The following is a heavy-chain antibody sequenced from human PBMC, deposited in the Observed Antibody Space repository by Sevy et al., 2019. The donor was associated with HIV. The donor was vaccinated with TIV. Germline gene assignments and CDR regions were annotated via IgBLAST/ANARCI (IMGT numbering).Heavy chain of an antibody. CDR2: IQYDGSNK. CDR3: EKNTAAVGTGGFDY. V-gene: IGHV3-30*02. CDR1: GFTFSYSG. Sequence: GGSLRLSCAASGFTFSYSGMHWVRQAPGKGLEWVTFIQYDGSNKYYADSVKGRFTISRDNSKNTLYLQMNSLRRDDTAVYYCEKNTAAVGTGGFDYWGQGTLVTAPQ. D-gene: IGHD6-13*01. J-gene: IGHJ4*02.